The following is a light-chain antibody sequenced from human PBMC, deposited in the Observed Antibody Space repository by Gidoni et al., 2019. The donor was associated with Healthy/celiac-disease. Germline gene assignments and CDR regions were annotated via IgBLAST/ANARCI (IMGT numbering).Light chain of an antibody. J-gene: IGLJ2*01. Sequence: QSALTQPASVSGSPGQSITISCTGTSSDVGGYNYVSLYQQHPGKAPNLMIYEVSNRPSGVSNRFSGSKSGNTASLTISGLQAEDEADYYCSSYTSSSTLGVFGGGTKLTVL. CDR3: SSYTSSSTLGV. CDR1: SSDVGGYNY. V-gene: IGLV2-14*01. CDR2: EVS.